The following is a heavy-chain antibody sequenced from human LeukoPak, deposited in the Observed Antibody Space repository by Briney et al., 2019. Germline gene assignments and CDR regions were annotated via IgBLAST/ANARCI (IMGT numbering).Heavy chain of an antibody. J-gene: IGHJ6*03. CDR2: IYTSGST. V-gene: IGHV4-4*07. CDR3: ARVGAAAGTIYYYYYMDV. CDR1: GGSINIYY. Sequence: SETLSLTCTVSGGSINIYYWSWIRQPAGKGLEWIGRIYTSGSTNYNPSLKTRVTMSVDTSKNQFSLKLSSVTAADTAVYYCARVGAAAGTIYYYYYMDVWGKGTTVTISS. D-gene: IGHD6-13*01.